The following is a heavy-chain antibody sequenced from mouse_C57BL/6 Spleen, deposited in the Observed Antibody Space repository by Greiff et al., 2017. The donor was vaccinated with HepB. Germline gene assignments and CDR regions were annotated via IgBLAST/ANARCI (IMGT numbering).Heavy chain of an antibody. CDR3: ARSDGNYGY. D-gene: IGHD2-1*01. Sequence: VQLVESGAELARPGASVKPSCKASGYTFTSYGISWVKQRTGQGLEWIGEIYPRSGNTYYNEKFKGKATLTADKSSSTAYMELRSLTSEDSAVYFCARSDGNYGYWGQGTTLTVSS. CDR1: GYTFTSYG. V-gene: IGHV1-81*01. CDR2: IYPRSGNT. J-gene: IGHJ2*01.